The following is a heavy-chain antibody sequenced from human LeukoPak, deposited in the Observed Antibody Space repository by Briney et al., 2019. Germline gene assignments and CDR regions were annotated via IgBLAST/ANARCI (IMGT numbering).Heavy chain of an antibody. CDR3: ARDLRGAYYYDILTGYYRDAFDI. CDR1: GYTFTSYG. Sequence: ASVKVSCKASGYTFTSYGISWVRQAPGQGLEWMGWISAYNGNTNYAQKLQGRVTMTTDTSTSTAYMELRSLRSDDTAVYYCARDLRGAYYYDILTGYYRDAFDIWGQGTMVTVSS. J-gene: IGHJ3*02. V-gene: IGHV1-18*01. CDR2: ISAYNGNT. D-gene: IGHD3-9*01.